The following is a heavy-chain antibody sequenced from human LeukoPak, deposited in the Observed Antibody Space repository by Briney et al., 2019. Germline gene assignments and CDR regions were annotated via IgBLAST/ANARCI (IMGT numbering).Heavy chain of an antibody. D-gene: IGHD4-23*01. CDR1: GGTFSSYA. CDR2: IIPIFGTA. CDR3: ASSPEQDCGGNSGYY. J-gene: IGHJ4*02. V-gene: IGHV1-69*06. Sequence: SVKVSCKASGGTFSSYAISWVRQAPGQGLEWMGGIIPIFGTANYAQKFQGRVTITADKSTSTAYMELSSLRSEDTAVYYCASSPEQDCGGNSGYYWDQGTLVTVSS.